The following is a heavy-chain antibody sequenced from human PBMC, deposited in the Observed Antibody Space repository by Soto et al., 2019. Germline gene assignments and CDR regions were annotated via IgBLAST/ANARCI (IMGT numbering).Heavy chain of an antibody. Sequence: EVQLLESGGGLVQPGGSLRLSCAASGFTFSSYAMSWVRQAPGKGLEWVSAISGSGGSTYYADSVKGRFTISRDNYKNTQHLQMNSLRADDTSVYYAAKGSRLRGLEGWEGWILGMDVWGQRTTVTVSS. D-gene: IGHD4-17*01. J-gene: IGHJ6*02. CDR2: ISGSGGST. CDR1: GFTFSSYA. CDR3: AKGSRLRGLEGWEGWILGMDV. V-gene: IGHV3-23*01.